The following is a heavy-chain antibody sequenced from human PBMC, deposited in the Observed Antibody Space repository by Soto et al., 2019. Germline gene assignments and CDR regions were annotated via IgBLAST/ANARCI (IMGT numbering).Heavy chain of an antibody. J-gene: IGHJ6*02. D-gene: IGHD3-10*01. CDR2: IYHSGST. CDR1: GGSVISSNW. CDR3: ARAPPGPSPRWDV. V-gene: IGHV4-4*02. Sequence: PSETLSLTCIVSGGSVISSNWWSWVRQPPGKGLEWIGEIYHSGSTTYNPSLKSRATISVDKSENQFSLRLKSVTAADTAMYFCARAPPGPSPRWDVWGQGTTVTVSS.